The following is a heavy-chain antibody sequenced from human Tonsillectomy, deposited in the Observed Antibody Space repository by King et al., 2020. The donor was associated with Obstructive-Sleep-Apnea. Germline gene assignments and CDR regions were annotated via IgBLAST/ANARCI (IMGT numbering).Heavy chain of an antibody. CDR1: GFTFSSYA. V-gene: IGHV3-30*04. CDR2: ISYDGSNK. Sequence: VQLVESGGGVVQPGRSLRLSCGASGFTFSSYAMHWVRPAPGKGLGWVSVISYDGSNKYYADSVKGRFTISRDNSKNTLYLQMNSLRAEDTAVYYCARVLDIVVVPGTKYYYYYAMDVWGQGTTVTVSS. D-gene: IGHD2-2*03. CDR3: ARVLDIVVVPGTKYYYYYAMDV. J-gene: IGHJ6*02.